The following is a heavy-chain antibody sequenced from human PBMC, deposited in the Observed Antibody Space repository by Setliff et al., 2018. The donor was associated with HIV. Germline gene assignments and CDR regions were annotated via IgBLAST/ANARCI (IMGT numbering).Heavy chain of an antibody. Sequence: TLSLTCTVSGGSISSHYWSWIRQPPGKGLEWIGSIYYSGSTNYNPSLKSRVTISVDTSKNQFSLKLSSVTAADTAVYYCASAPIVVVIPHAFDIWGQGTMVTVSS. CDR1: GGSISSHY. D-gene: IGHD3-22*01. CDR2: IYYSGST. CDR3: ASAPIVVVIPHAFDI. J-gene: IGHJ3*02. V-gene: IGHV4-59*11.